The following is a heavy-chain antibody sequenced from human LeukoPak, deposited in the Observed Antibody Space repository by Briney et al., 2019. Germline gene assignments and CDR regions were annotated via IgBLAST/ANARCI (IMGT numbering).Heavy chain of an antibody. CDR2: ITGGGSGI. Sequence: GGSLRLSCAASGLSFSSNWMNWVRQAPGKGLEWVSAITGGGSGIYYADSMKSRFTISRDNSKNTLYLQINSLRAEDTAVYYCAKWGDYDVLTGYYVSDYWGQGTLVTVSS. D-gene: IGHD3-9*01. CDR1: GLSFSSNW. V-gene: IGHV3-23*01. CDR3: AKWGDYDVLTGYYVSDY. J-gene: IGHJ4*02.